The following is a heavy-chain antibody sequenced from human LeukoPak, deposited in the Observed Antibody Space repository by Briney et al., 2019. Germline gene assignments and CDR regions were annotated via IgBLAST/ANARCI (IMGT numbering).Heavy chain of an antibody. D-gene: IGHD6-19*01. J-gene: IGHJ4*02. CDR3: AKARGTSGWFFDY. Sequence: PGGSLRPSCAASGLIFSNYAMNWVRQTPGKGLEWVSAISGGSGYTYDTDSVKGRFTISRDNAKNTMYLQMNSLRAEDTAIYYCAKARGTSGWFFDYWGQGTLVTVSS. CDR2: ISGGSGYT. CDR1: GLIFSNYA. V-gene: IGHV3-23*01.